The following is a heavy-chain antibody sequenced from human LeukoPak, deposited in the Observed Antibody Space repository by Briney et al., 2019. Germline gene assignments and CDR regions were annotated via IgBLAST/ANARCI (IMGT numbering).Heavy chain of an antibody. D-gene: IGHD3-10*01. Sequence: ASVKVSCKVSGYTFTSFGMSWVRQAPGQGLEWMGIINPSGGSTSYAQKFQGRVTMTRDTSTSTVYMELSSLRSEDTAVYYCARDHEYYYGSGSYYPGGCDYWGQGTLVTVS. CDR2: INPSGGST. J-gene: IGHJ4*02. CDR3: ARDHEYYYGSGSYYPGGCDY. V-gene: IGHV1-46*01. CDR1: GYTFTSFG.